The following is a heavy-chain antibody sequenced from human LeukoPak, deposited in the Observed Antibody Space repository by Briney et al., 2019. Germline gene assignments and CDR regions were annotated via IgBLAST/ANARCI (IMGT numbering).Heavy chain of an antibody. Sequence: PSETLSVTCTVSGGSISSYYWSWIRQPPGKGLEWIGYIYYSGSTNYNPPLKSRVTISVDTSKNQFSLKLSSVTAADTAVYYCARDRESYSDYWGQGTLVTVSS. J-gene: IGHJ4*02. CDR2: IYYSGST. D-gene: IGHD1-26*01. V-gene: IGHV4-59*01. CDR3: ARDRESYSDY. CDR1: GGSISSYY.